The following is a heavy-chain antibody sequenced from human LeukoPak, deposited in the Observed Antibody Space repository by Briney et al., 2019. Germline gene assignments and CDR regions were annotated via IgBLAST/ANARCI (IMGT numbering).Heavy chain of an antibody. V-gene: IGHV4-59*01. J-gene: IGHJ5*02. CDR2: IYYSGST. CDR1: NGSISSYY. D-gene: IGHD1-26*01. CDR3: ARVVGAITAGYNWFDP. Sequence: SETLSLTCTVSNGSISSYYWSWIRQPPGKGLEWIGYIYYSGSTNYNPSLKSRVTISVDTSKNQFSLKLNSVTAADTAVYYCARVVGAITAGYNWFDPWGQGILVTVSS.